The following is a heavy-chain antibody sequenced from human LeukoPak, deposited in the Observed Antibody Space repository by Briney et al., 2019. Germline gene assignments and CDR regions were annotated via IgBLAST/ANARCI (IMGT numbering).Heavy chain of an antibody. D-gene: IGHD3-22*01. CDR1: GYSISSGYY. V-gene: IGHV4-38-2*02. Sequence: SETLSLTCTVSGYSISSGYYWGWIRQPPGKGLEWIGSIYHSGSTYYNPSLKSRVTISLDTSKNQFSLKLNSVTAADTAVYYCARHRYYYDSSGYYNANFDYWGQGTLVTVSS. CDR3: ARHRYYYDSSGYYNANFDY. J-gene: IGHJ4*02. CDR2: IYHSGST.